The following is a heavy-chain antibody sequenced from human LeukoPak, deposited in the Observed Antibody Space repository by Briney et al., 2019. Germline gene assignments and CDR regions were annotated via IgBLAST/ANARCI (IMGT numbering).Heavy chain of an antibody. J-gene: IGHJ5*02. V-gene: IGHV4-4*07. Sequence: SETLSLTCAVYGGSFSGYYWSWIRQPAGKGLEWIGRIYTSGSTNYNPSLKSRVTMSVDTSKNQFSLKLSSVTAADTAVYYCAREIKYCSGGSCYDRFDPWGQGTLVTVSS. CDR1: GGSFSGYY. D-gene: IGHD2-15*01. CDR2: IYTSGST. CDR3: AREIKYCSGGSCYDRFDP.